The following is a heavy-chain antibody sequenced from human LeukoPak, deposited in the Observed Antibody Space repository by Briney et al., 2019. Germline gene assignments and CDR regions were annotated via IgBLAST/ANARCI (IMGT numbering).Heavy chain of an antibody. J-gene: IGHJ4*02. CDR2: ISSSSSTK. CDR3: ARYLTFVDY. Sequence: QPGGSLRLSCAASGFAFSSYAMNWVRQAPGKGLQWVSYISSSSSTKYYADSVKGRFTISRDNAKNSLYLQMNSLRAEDTAVYYCARYLTFVDYWGQGTLVTVSS. V-gene: IGHV3-48*01. D-gene: IGHD3-16*01. CDR1: GFAFSSYA.